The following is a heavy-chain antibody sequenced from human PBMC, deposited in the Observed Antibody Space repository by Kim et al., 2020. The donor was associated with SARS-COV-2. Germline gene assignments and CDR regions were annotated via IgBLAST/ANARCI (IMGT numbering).Heavy chain of an antibody. V-gene: IGHV3-23*01. Sequence: KGRLTIARDNSKITLYLQMNSLRAEDTAVYYCAKGPWSIAARIAVAGPDYWGQGTLVTVSS. CDR3: AKGPWSIAARIAVAGPDY. D-gene: IGHD6-19*01. J-gene: IGHJ4*02.